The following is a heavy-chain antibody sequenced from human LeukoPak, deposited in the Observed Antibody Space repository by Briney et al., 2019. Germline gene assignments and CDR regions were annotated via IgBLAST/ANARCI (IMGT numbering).Heavy chain of an antibody. Sequence: SSETLSLTCAVSGGSISSGGYSWSWIRQPPGKGLEWIGYIYHSGSTYYNPSLKSRVTISVDRSKNQFSLKLSSVTAADTAVYYCARHYGDYGDHAYYFDYWGQGTLVTVSS. CDR3: ARHYGDYGDHAYYFDY. D-gene: IGHD4-17*01. CDR1: GGSISSGGYS. CDR2: IYHSGST. J-gene: IGHJ4*02. V-gene: IGHV4-30-2*01.